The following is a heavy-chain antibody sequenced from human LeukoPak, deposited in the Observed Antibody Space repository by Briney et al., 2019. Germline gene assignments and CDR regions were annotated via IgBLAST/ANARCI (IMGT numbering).Heavy chain of an antibody. CDR2: INHSGST. J-gene: IGHJ4*02. CDR1: GGSFSGYY. Sequence: PSETLSLTCAVYGGSFSGYYWSWIRQPPGKGLEWIGEINHSGSTNYIPSLKSRVTISVDTSKNQFSLKLSSVTAADTAVYYCARGRGYSSSWYFYWGQGTLVTVSS. CDR3: ARGRGYSSSWYFY. D-gene: IGHD6-13*01. V-gene: IGHV4-34*01.